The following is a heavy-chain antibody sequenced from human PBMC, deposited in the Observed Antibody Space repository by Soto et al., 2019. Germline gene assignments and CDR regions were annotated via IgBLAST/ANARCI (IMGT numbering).Heavy chain of an antibody. CDR2: ISYDGSNK. CDR3: AKDSFSSSWYGDFDY. CDR1: GFTFSSYG. D-gene: IGHD6-13*01. Sequence: QVQLVESGGGVVQPGRSLRLSCAASGFTFSSYGMHWVRQAPGKGLEWVEVISYDGSNKYYADSVKGRFTISRDNSKNTLYLQMNSLRAEDTAVYYCAKDSFSSSWYGDFDYWGQGTLVTVSS. V-gene: IGHV3-30*18. J-gene: IGHJ4*02.